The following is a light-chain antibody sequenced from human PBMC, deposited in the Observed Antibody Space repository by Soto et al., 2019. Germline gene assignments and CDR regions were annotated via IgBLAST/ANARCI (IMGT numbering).Light chain of an antibody. CDR3: QQYYSTPPWT. CDR1: QSLLYSSNNKNY. V-gene: IGKV4-1*01. Sequence: DIVMTQSPDSLAVSLGERATINCRSSQSLLYSSNNKNYLAWYQQKPRPPPKLLIFWASTRESGVPARFSGSGSGTDFALTISSLQAEDVAVYYCQQYYSTPPWTFGQGTKVEIK. CDR2: WAS. J-gene: IGKJ1*01.